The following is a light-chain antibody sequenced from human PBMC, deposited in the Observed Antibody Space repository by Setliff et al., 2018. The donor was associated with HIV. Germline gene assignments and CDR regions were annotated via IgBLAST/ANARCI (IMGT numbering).Light chain of an antibody. CDR2: EVT. CDR3: NSYTTSGTRV. Sequence: QSVLTQPAPVSGSPGQSIIISCTGTSSDVGGYNYVSWYQQHPGKAPKLIIYEVTNRPSGVSDRFSGSKSVNTASLTISGLQTEDEADYYCNSYTTSGTRVFGTGTKVTVL. V-gene: IGLV2-14*01. J-gene: IGLJ1*01. CDR1: SSDVGGYNY.